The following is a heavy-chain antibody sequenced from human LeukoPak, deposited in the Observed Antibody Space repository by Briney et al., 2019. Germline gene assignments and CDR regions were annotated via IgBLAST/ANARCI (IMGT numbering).Heavy chain of an antibody. CDR1: GGSFSGYY. CDR3: ARERFHGSGAPKYDC. Sequence: PSETLSLTCAVYGGSFSGYYWSWIRQPPGKGLEWIGEINHSGSTNYNPSLKSRVTISVDTSKNQFSLKLSSVTAADTAVYYCARERFHGSGAPKYDCWGQGTLVTVSS. J-gene: IGHJ4*02. V-gene: IGHV4-34*01. D-gene: IGHD3-10*01. CDR2: INHSGST.